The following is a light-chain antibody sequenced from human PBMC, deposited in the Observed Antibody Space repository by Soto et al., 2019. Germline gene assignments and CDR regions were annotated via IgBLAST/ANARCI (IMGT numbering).Light chain of an antibody. CDR1: QSVSSY. CDR3: HQRSNWPYT. Sequence: EIVLTQSPATLSLSPGERATLSCRASQSVSSYSAGYQQNPGQAPRLLNYDASNRATGIPARFSGSGSGTYFTLTISSLEPEDFAVYYCHQRSNWPYTFGQGTKLEIK. J-gene: IGKJ2*01. V-gene: IGKV3-11*01. CDR2: DAS.